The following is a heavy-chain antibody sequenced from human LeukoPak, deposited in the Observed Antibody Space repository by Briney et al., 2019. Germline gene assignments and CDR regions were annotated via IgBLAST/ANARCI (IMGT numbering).Heavy chain of an antibody. Sequence: SETLSLTCTVSGGSISSYFWSWIRQPPRKGPEWIGYIYYSGSTNYNPSLKSRVTISVDTSKNQFSLKLSSVTAADTAVYYCARTYYYDSSGYRPGFDYWGRGTLVTVSS. V-gene: IGHV4-59*01. CDR1: GGSISSYF. J-gene: IGHJ4*02. CDR2: IYYSGST. D-gene: IGHD3-22*01. CDR3: ARTYYYDSSGYRPGFDY.